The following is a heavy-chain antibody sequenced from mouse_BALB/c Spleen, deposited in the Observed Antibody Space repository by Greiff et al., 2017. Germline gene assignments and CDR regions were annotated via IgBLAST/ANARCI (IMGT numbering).Heavy chain of an antibody. CDR3: ARTNGNYEWYFDV. CDR2: IRNKANGYTT. D-gene: IGHD2-1*01. J-gene: IGHJ1*01. Sequence: EVQRVESGGGLVQPGGSLRLSCATSGFTFTDYYMSWVRQPPGKALEWLGFIRNKANGYTTEYSASVKGRFTISRDNSQSNLYLQMNTLRAEDSATYHCARTNGNYEWYFDVWGAGTTVTVSS. V-gene: IGHV7-3*02. CDR1: GFTFTDYY.